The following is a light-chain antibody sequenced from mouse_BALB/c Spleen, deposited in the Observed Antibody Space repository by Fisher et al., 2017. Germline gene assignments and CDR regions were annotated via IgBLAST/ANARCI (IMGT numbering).Light chain of an antibody. CDR3: QQWSSNPPT. V-gene: IGKV4-68*01. CDR2: LTS. J-gene: IGKJ2*01. Sequence: IVITQTTAIMSASPGEKVTITCRASSSVSYMHWYQQKPRSSPKPWIYLTSNLASGVPARFSGSGSGTSYSLTISSMEAEDAATYYCQQWSSNPPTFGEGTKLEIK. CDR1: SSVSY.